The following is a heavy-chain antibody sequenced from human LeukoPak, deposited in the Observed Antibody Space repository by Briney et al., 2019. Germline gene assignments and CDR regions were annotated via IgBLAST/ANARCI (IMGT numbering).Heavy chain of an antibody. Sequence: PGGSLRLSCAASGFTFDDYATHWVRQAPGKGLECVSLISWDGGSTYYADSVKGRFTISRDNSKNSLYLQMNSLRTEDTALYYCAKDFSQQLVPGYWGQGTLVTVSS. CDR1: GFTFDDYA. CDR3: AKDFSQQLVPGY. V-gene: IGHV3-43*02. CDR2: ISWDGGST. J-gene: IGHJ4*02. D-gene: IGHD6-13*01.